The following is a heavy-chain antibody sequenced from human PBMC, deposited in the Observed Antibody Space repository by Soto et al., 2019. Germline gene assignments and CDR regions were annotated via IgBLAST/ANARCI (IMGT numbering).Heavy chain of an antibody. V-gene: IGHV1-2*02. J-gene: IGHJ4*02. Sequence: GASVKVSCKASGYTFINYYMHWVRQAPGQGFEWMGRISPKSGGSNYAQKFQGRVSMTWDTSLKTAYLELSSLMSEDTAVYYCARRVKYGSGRRPAYYFDYWGQGTLVTVSS. D-gene: IGHD3-10*01. CDR2: ISPKSGGS. CDR1: GYTFINYY. CDR3: ARRVKYGSGRRPAYYFDY.